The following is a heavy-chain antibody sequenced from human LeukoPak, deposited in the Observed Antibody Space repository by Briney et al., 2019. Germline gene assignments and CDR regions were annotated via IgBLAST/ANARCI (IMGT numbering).Heavy chain of an antibody. Sequence: ASVKVSCKASGYTFTGYYMHWVRQAPGQGLEWMGWINPNSGGTNYAQKFQGRVTMTRDTSISTAYMELSRLRSDDTAVYYCARAANVAKTSYYYYYYYMDVWGKGTTVTVSS. CDR1: GYTFTGYY. CDR2: INPNSGGT. D-gene: IGHD5-12*01. J-gene: IGHJ6*03. V-gene: IGHV1-2*02. CDR3: ARAANVAKTSYYYYYYYMDV.